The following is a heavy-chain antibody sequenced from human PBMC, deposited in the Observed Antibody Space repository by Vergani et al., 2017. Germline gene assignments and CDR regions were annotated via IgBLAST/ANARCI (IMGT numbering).Heavy chain of an antibody. D-gene: IGHD6-19*01. V-gene: IGHV3-30*02. J-gene: IGHJ3*02. CDR3: ATPGVXGSFGKPYHDAFDI. Sequence: QVQLVESGGGVVQPGGSLILSCAASGFTFSSYGMHWVRQAPGKGLEWVAFIRYDGSNKYYADSVKGRFTISRDNSKNTLYLQMNSLRAEDTAVYYCATPGVXGSFGKPYHDAFDIWGQGTMVTVSS. CDR1: GFTFSSYG. CDR2: IRYDGSNK.